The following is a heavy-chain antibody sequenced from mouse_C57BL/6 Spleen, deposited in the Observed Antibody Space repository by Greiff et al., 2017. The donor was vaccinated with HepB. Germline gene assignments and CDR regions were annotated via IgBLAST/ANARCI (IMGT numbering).Heavy chain of an antibody. D-gene: IGHD2-4*01. J-gene: IGHJ4*01. CDR1: GYSITSGYY. CDR2: ISYDGSN. V-gene: IGHV3-6*01. CDR3: ARDRGEYDGDYAMDY. Sequence: ESGPGLVKPSQSLSLTCSVTGYSITSGYYWNWIRQFPGNKLEWMGYISYDGSNNYNPSLKNRISITRDTSKNQFFLKLNSVTTEDTATYYCARDRGEYDGDYAMDYWGQGTSVTVSS.